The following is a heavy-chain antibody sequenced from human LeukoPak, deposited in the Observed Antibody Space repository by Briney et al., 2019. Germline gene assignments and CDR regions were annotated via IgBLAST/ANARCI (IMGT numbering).Heavy chain of an antibody. V-gene: IGHV4-34*01. Sequence: SETLSLTCAVYGGSFSGYYWSWIRQPPGKGLEWIGEINHSGSTNYNPSLKSRVTISVDTSKNQFSLKLSSVTAADTAVYYCARGGRKSPPYWGQGTLVTVSS. J-gene: IGHJ4*02. CDR1: GGSFSGYY. CDR2: INHSGST. D-gene: IGHD1-14*01. CDR3: ARGGRKSPPY.